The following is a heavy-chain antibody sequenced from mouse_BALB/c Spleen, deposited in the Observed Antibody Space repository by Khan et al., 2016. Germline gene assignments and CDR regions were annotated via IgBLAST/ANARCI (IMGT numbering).Heavy chain of an antibody. CDR2: IHYSGST. D-gene: IGHD1-1*01. CDR3: AIYYSCSSCCFDY. V-gene: IGHV3-1*02. Sequence: EVQLQESGPDLVKPSQSLSLTCTVTGYSITSGYSWHWIRQFPGNKLEWMGYIHYSGSTNYNPSLKSRISITRDTSKNQFFLQLNSVTTEDTATXSCAIYYSCSSCCFDYWGQGPTLTVSS. CDR1: GYSITSGYS. J-gene: IGHJ2*01.